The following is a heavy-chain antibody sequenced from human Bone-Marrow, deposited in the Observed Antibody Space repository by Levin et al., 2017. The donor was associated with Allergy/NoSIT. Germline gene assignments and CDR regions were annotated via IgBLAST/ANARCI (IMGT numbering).Heavy chain of an antibody. CDR3: VRDKDGYNY. CDR2: IDGAGSRT. D-gene: IGHD6-13*01. Sequence: PGGSLRLSCAASGFTFSTYIMHWVRQPPGKGLVWVSRIDGAGSRTNYADSVKGRFTISRDNAKNTLHLQMNSLRAEDTGVYYCVRDKDGYNYWGEGTLVTVSS. V-gene: IGHV3-74*01. J-gene: IGHJ4*02. CDR1: GFTFSTYI.